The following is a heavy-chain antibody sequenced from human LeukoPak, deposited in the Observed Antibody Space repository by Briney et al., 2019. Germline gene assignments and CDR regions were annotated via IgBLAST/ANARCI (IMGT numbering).Heavy chain of an antibody. CDR1: GYIFTNHY. CDR3: ARFAVHRRLAVVGQFGLDY. V-gene: IGHV1-46*01. J-gene: IGHJ4*02. D-gene: IGHD6-19*01. CDR2: INPSGGTT. Sequence: ASVKVSCKASGYIFTNHYMHWVRQAPGQGLECMGIINPSGGTTNYPQKFQGRVTMTRDTSTSTVYMELSSLRSEDTAVYYCARFAVHRRLAVVGQFGLDYWGQGTLVTVSS.